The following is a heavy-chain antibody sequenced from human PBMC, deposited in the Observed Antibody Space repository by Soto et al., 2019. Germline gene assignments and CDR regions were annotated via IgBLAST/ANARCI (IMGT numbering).Heavy chain of an antibody. CDR1: GGSISSYY. V-gene: IGHV4-59*01. CDR3: SFWTTVTTERFVAFDI. J-gene: IGHJ3*02. CDR2: IYYSGST. D-gene: IGHD4-17*01. Sequence: PSETLSLTCTVSGGSISSYYWSWIRQPPGKGLEWIGYIYYSGSTNYNPSLKSRVTISVDTSKNQFSLKLSSVTAADTAVYYCSFWTTVTTERFVAFDILGQGTMVTVS.